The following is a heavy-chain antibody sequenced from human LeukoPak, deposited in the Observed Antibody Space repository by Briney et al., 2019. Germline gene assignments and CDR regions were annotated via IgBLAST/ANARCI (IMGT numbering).Heavy chain of an antibody. J-gene: IGHJ4*02. Sequence: PGGSLRLSCAASGFTFRDYYMDWVRQAPGKGLEWVSSISSSSSYIYYADSVKGRFTISRDNAKNSLYLQMNSLRAEDTAVYYCARDPLYCSSTSCFFDYWGQGTLVTVSS. CDR3: ARDPLYCSSTSCFFDY. CDR2: ISSSSSYI. D-gene: IGHD2-2*01. V-gene: IGHV3-21*01. CDR1: GFTFRDYY.